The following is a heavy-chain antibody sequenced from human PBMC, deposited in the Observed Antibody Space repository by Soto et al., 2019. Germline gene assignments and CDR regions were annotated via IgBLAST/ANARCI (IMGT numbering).Heavy chain of an antibody. CDR3: ASYAPVTVGVAPDWYFDL. V-gene: IGHV1-69*01. CDR2: IIPIFGTA. J-gene: IGHJ2*01. Sequence: QVQLVQSGAEVKKPGSSVKVSCKASGGTFSSYAISWVRQAPGQGLEWMGGIIPIFGTANDAQQFQGRVTITGDDATSTAYMERSSLRSEDTAVYYCASYAPVTVGVAPDWYFDLWGRGTLVTVSS. D-gene: IGHD1-26*01. CDR1: GGTFSSYA.